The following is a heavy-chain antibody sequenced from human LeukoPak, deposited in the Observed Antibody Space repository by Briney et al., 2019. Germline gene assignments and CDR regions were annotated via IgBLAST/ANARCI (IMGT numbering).Heavy chain of an antibody. CDR3: ARGQRIAVAGRRVGRRDYYYYMDV. D-gene: IGHD6-19*01. V-gene: IGHV1-8*03. CDR1: GYTFTSYD. CDR2: MNPNSGNT. J-gene: IGHJ6*03. Sequence: GASVKVSCKASGYTFTSYDINWVRQATGQGLEWMGWMNPNSGNTGYAQKFQGRVTITRNTSISTAYMELSSLRSEDTAVYYCARGQRIAVAGRRVGRRDYYYYMDVWGKGTTVTVSS.